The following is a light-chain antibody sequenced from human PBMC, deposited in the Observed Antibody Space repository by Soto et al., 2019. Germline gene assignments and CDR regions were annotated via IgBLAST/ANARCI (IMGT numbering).Light chain of an antibody. CDR3: QQYGNSPIT. V-gene: IGKV3-20*01. J-gene: IGKJ5*01. CDR2: GTS. CDR1: QSVRSNF. Sequence: EIVLTQSPGTLSLSPGERATLSCRASQSVRSNFLAWYQQKPGQAPRLLIYGTSSRATGIPDRFSGSGSGTDFTLTISRLEPEDFAVYYCQQYGNSPITFGQGTRLEL.